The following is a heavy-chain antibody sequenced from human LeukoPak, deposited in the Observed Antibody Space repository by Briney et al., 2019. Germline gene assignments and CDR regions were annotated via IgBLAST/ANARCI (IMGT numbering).Heavy chain of an antibody. CDR3: ARDLTDPSFGELQIQFDY. CDR1: GYIFTGKY. D-gene: IGHD3-10*01. CDR2: IDPHSGGR. Sequence: GESLKVSCKASGYIFTGKYIHWVRQAPGQGLEWMGWIDPHSGGRKYAQKFQGRVTMTRDTSITTAYMEVTGLTSDDTAMYYCARDLTDPSFGELQIQFDYWGQGTLVTVSS. J-gene: IGHJ4*02. V-gene: IGHV1-2*02.